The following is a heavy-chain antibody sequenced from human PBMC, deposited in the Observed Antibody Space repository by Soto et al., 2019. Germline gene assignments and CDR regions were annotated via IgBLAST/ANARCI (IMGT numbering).Heavy chain of an antibody. CDR1: GGSISVYY. CDR2: VYDNGRP. D-gene: IGHD3-9*01. CDR3: ARGVGSSPPRY. Sequence: SETLSLTCTISGGSISVYYWSWIRQSPRQGLEWIGYVYDNGRPYYSPSLKSRVTISADTSKNQISLKLTSATAADTAVRYCARGVGSSPPRYWGRGTLVTVSS. V-gene: IGHV4-59*01. J-gene: IGHJ4*02.